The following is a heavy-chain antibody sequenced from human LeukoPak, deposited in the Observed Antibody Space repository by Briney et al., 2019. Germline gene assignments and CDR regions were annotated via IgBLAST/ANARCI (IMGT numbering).Heavy chain of an antibody. V-gene: IGHV4-59*01. CDR3: ARETSQKGAHYMDV. Sequence: PSETLSLTCAVYGGSFSGYYWSWIRQPPGKGLEWIGYIYDTGSTNYNPSLKSRVTISVDASKNQFSLKLSSVTAADTAVYYCARETSQKGAHYMDVWGKGTTVTISS. CDR1: GGSFSGYY. D-gene: IGHD3-16*01. J-gene: IGHJ6*03. CDR2: IYDTGST.